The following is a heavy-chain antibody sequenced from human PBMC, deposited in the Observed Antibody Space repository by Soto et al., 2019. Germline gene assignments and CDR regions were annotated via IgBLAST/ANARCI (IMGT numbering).Heavy chain of an antibody. CDR1: GFTFSSYS. V-gene: IGHV3-21*01. CDR3: ARDKAPVIAAAGTSVFPYSNYGMDV. CDR2: ISSSSSYI. J-gene: IGHJ6*02. D-gene: IGHD6-13*01. Sequence: GGSLRLSFAASGFTFSSYSMNWVRQAPGKGLEWVSSISSSSSYIYHADSVKGRFTISRDNAKNSLYLQMNSLRAEDTAVYYSARDKAPVIAAAGTSVFPYSNYGMDVWGQGTTVTVSS.